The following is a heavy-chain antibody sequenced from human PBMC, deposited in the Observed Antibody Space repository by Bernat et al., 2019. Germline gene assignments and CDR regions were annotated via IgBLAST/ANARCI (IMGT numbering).Heavy chain of an antibody. CDR3: AREHYGSGSYGGGFDY. J-gene: IGHJ4*02. Sequence: KFQGRVTITRDTSASTAYMELSSLRSEDTAVYYCAREHYGSGSYGGGFDYWGQGTLVTVSS. D-gene: IGHD3-10*01. V-gene: IGHV1-3*01.